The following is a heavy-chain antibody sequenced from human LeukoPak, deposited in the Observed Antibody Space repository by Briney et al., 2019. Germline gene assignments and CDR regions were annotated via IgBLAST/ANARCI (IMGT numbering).Heavy chain of an antibody. CDR2: ISSSSSYI. D-gene: IGHD5-24*01. V-gene: IGHV3-21*01. J-gene: IGHJ3*02. CDR3: AAEMATTWAAFDI. Sequence: GGSLRLSCAASGFTFSSYSMNWVRQAPGKGLEWVSSISSSSSYIYYADSVKGRFTISRDNAKNSLYLQMNSLRAEDTAVYYCAAEMATTWAAFDIWGQGTMVTVS. CDR1: GFTFSSYS.